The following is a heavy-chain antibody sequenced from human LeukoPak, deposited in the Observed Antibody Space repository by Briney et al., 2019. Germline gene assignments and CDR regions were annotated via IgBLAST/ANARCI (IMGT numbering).Heavy chain of an antibody. J-gene: IGHJ4*02. V-gene: IGHV3-30*18. CDR3: AKDRIAASGLSYYFDY. CDR1: GFTFSGYG. Sequence: PGTSLRLSCAASGFTFSGYGMHWDRQAPGKGLEWVTLISYDGSNKYYVDSMKGRFTISRDNSKNTLYLQMNSLRAEDTAVYYCAKDRIAASGLSYYFDYWGQGTLVTVSS. CDR2: ISYDGSNK. D-gene: IGHD6-13*01.